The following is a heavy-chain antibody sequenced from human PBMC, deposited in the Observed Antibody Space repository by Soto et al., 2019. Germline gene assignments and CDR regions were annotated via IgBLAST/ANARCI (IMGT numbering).Heavy chain of an antibody. CDR2: ISSTSSNI. J-gene: IGHJ4*02. V-gene: IGHV3-48*01. CDR1: GFTFSTYS. CDR3: TSFNWNSYNFDY. Sequence: GGSVRLSCAASGFTFSTYSMNWVRQAPGKGLEWVSYISSTSSNIYYADSVKGRFTISRDNAKSSVYLQMNSLRAEDTAVYYCTSFNWNSYNFDYWGQGALVTVSS. D-gene: IGHD1-7*01.